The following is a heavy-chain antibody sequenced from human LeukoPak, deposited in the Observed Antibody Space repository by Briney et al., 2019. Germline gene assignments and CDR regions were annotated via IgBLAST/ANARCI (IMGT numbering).Heavy chain of an antibody. D-gene: IGHD4-23*01. Sequence: PSETLSLTCTVSGGSISSSSYYWGWIRQPPGKGLEWIGNIYFTGKTYYNPSLKSRVTVSLDSSKNQFSLTLSSVTAADTAVYYCARDRWLSSNAHDSWGQGTLVTVSS. V-gene: IGHV4-39*01. CDR1: GGSISSSSYY. CDR3: ARDRWLSSNAHDS. J-gene: IGHJ4*02. CDR2: IYFTGKT.